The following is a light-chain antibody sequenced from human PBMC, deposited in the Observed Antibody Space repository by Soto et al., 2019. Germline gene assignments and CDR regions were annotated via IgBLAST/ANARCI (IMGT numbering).Light chain of an antibody. CDR1: QSVSSN. V-gene: IGKV3-15*01. CDR2: GAS. CDR3: QQYNNWPT. J-gene: IGKJ1*01. Sequence: EIVMTQSPATLSVSPGERATLSCRASQSVSSNLAWYQQKPGQAPRLLIYGASTRATGIPARFSGSGSGTEFPLTIRSLQSEDFAVYYCQQYNNWPTFGQGTKVEIK.